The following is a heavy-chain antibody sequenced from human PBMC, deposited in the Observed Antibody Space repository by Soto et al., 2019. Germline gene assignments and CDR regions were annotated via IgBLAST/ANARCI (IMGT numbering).Heavy chain of an antibody. CDR3: ARVPDR. J-gene: IGHJ5*02. V-gene: IGHV4-39*07. CDR1: GDSISSGSAY. Sequence: SETLSLTCTVSGDSISSGSAYWGWVRQPPGKGLEWIGSFYHSGSTYYNPSLKSRVTISVDRSKNQFSLKLSSVTAADTAVYYCARVPDRGGQGTLVTV. CDR2: FYHSGST.